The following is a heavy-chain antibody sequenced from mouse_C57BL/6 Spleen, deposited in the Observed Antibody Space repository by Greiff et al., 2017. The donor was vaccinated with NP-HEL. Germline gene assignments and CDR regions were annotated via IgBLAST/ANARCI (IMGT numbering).Heavy chain of an antibody. D-gene: IGHD2-1*01. J-gene: IGHJ2*01. Sequence: QVQLQQPGAELVRPGSSVKLSCKASGYTFTSYWMHWVKQRPIQGLEWIGNIDPSDSETHYNQKFKDKATLTVDKSSSTAYMQLSSLTSEDSTVYYCARDGNYLYFDYWGQGTTLTVSS. V-gene: IGHV1-52*01. CDR3: ARDGNYLYFDY. CDR2: IDPSDSET. CDR1: GYTFTSYW.